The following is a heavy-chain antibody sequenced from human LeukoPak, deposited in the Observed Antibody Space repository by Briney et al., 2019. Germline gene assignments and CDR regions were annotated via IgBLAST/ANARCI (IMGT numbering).Heavy chain of an antibody. Sequence: SQTLSLTCAVSGGSISSGGYSWSWIRQPPGKGLEWIGYIYHSGSTYYNPSLKSRVTISVDRSKNQFSLKLSSVTAADTAVYYCARGAPAGTDNWFYPWGQGTLVTVSS. J-gene: IGHJ5*02. V-gene: IGHV4-30-2*01. CDR1: GGSISSGGYS. CDR3: ARGAPAGTDNWFYP. CDR2: IYHSGST. D-gene: IGHD6-13*01.